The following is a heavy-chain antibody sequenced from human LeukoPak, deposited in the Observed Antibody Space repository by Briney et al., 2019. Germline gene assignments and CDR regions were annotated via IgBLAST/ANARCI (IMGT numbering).Heavy chain of an antibody. CDR2: IYYSGST. D-gene: IGHD2-21*02. J-gene: IGHJ4*02. Sequence: SETLSLTCTVSGGSISSHYWSWIRQPPGKGLEWNGYIYYSGSTNYNPSLKSRVTISVDTSKNQFSLKLSSVTAADTAVYYCARVTSFYFDYWGQGTLVTVSS. CDR1: GGSISSHY. V-gene: IGHV4-59*11. CDR3: ARVTSFYFDY.